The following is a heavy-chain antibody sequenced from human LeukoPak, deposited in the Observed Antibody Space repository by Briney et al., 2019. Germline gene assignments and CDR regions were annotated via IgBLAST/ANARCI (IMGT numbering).Heavy chain of an antibody. CDR3: ATSRVGPQNSGYLGH. V-gene: IGHV4-34*01. D-gene: IGHD3-22*01. J-gene: IGHJ4*02. CDR2: ITHRGGS. Sequence: SETLSLTCEVHGASFSDFYWTWIRQPPGKGLEWIGEITHRGGSNYNPSLRSRVTLSLDTSKNHLSLTLNSVTAADTAVYYCATSRVGPQNSGYLGHWGQGTLAIVSS. CDR1: GASFSDFY.